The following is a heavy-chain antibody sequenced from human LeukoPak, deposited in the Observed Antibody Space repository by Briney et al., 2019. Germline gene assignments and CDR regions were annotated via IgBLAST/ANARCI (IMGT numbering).Heavy chain of an antibody. V-gene: IGHV4-39*07. D-gene: IGHD2-15*01. CDR2: IYYSGST. CDR3: ASILVVVAATDYYYYGMDV. CDR1: GGSISSSSYY. J-gene: IGHJ6*02. Sequence: SETLPLTCTVSGGSISSSSYYWGWIRQPPGKGLEWIGSIYYSGSTYYNPSLKSRVTISVDTSKNQFSLKLSSVTAADTAVYYCASILVVVAATDYYYYGMDVWGQGTTVTVSS.